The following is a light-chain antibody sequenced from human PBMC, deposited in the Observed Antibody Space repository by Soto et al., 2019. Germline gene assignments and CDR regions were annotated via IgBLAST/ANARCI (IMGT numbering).Light chain of an antibody. Sequence: IVMTQSPATLSVSPGERATLSCRASQSVASNLAWYQQRLGQAPRLLVYGASTRATGIPARFSGSGSGTEFTLTISSVQSKDFAVYYCQHYNKWPVFTFGPGTRVDIK. CDR2: GAS. V-gene: IGKV3-15*01. CDR3: QHYNKWPVFT. J-gene: IGKJ3*01. CDR1: QSVASN.